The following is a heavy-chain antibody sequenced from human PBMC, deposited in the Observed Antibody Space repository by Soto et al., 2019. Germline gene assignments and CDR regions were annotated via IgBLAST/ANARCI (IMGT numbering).Heavy chain of an antibody. V-gene: IGHV4-34*01. CDR1: GGSFSGYY. Sequence: SETLSLTCAVYGGSFSGYYWGWIRQPPGKGLEWIGEINHSGSTNYNPSLKSRVTISVDTSKNQFSLKLSSVTAADTAVYYCARTHLRFLEWAYYYYGMDVWGQGTTVTVSS. D-gene: IGHD3-3*01. CDR2: INHSGST. CDR3: ARTHLRFLEWAYYYYGMDV. J-gene: IGHJ6*02.